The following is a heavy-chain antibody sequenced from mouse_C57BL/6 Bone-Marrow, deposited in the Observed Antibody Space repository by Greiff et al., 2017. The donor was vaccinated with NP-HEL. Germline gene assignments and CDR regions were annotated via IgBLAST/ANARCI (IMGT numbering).Heavy chain of an antibody. Sequence: EVKLMESGPGLVKPSQSLSLTCSVTGYSITSGYYWNWIRQFPGNKLEWMGYISYDGSNNYNPSLKNRISITRDTSKNQFFLKLNSVTTEDTATYYCARGGNLNWDVDYWGKGTTLTVSS. D-gene: IGHD4-1*01. V-gene: IGHV3-6*01. CDR1: GYSITSGYY. CDR3: ARGGNLNWDVDY. J-gene: IGHJ2*01. CDR2: ISYDGSN.